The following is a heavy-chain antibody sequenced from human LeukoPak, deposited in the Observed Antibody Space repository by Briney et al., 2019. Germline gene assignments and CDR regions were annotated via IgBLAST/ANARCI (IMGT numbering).Heavy chain of an antibody. Sequence: GGSLRLSCAASGFTFSSYAMSWVRQAPGKGLEWVSAISGSGGSTYYADSVKGRFTISRDNSKNTLYLQMNSLRAEDTAVYYCAKDVVFIAAAANFDYWGQGTLVTVPS. CDR1: GFTFSSYA. D-gene: IGHD6-13*01. V-gene: IGHV3-23*01. J-gene: IGHJ4*02. CDR3: AKDVVFIAAAANFDY. CDR2: ISGSGGST.